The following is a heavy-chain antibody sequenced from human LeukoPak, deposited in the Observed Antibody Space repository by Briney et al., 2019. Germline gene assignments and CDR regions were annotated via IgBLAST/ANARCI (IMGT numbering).Heavy chain of an antibody. J-gene: IGHJ4*02. CDR3: TKHPHAVATPRVY. CDR2: ISASGGDT. CDR1: GFTFSNYA. V-gene: IGHV3-23*01. Sequence: QSGGSLRLSCAASGFTFSNYAMVWVRQAPGRGLEWVSSISASGGDTYYLDSVTGRFTISRDNSKNTLYLQMNSLKAEDTAIYYCTKHPHAVATPRVYWGQGILVTVSS. D-gene: IGHD2-21*02.